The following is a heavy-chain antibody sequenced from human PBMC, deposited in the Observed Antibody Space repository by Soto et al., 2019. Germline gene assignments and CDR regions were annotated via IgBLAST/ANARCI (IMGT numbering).Heavy chain of an antibody. CDR1: GFSFTNFA. D-gene: IGHD2-21*02. CDR3: AKDDFTDRGDDYFDY. Sequence: GGSLRLSCAASGFSFTNFAMSWVRQAPGKGLEWVAGIGASGDITWYADSVKGRLSISRDNSKNTLYLQLNSLRFEDTAVYYCAKDDFTDRGDDYFDYWGPGTLVTVS. J-gene: IGHJ4*02. CDR2: IGASGDIT. V-gene: IGHV3-23*01.